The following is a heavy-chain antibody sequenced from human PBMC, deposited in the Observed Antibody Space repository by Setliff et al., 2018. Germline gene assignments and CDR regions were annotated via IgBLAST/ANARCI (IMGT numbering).Heavy chain of an antibody. V-gene: IGHV4-39*01. CDR1: GASLSSGTYY. Sequence: PSETLSLTCTVSGASLSSGTYYWGWIRQPPGKGLEWIGRNYYSGDTYYNASLKGRLTISVDTAQNQFSLRLTSVTDADTAVYYCARTGTYRYFDYWGQGALVTVSS. D-gene: IGHD1-1*01. CDR2: NYYSGDT. CDR3: ARTGTYRYFDY. J-gene: IGHJ4*02.